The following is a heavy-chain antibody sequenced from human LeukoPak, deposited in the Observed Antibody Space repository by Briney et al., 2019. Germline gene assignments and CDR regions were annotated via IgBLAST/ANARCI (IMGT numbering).Heavy chain of an antibody. Sequence: GGSLRLSCAASGFTFSSYAMSWVRQAPGKGLEWVSAISGSDGSTYYADSVKGRFTISRDNSKNTLDLQMNSLRAEDTAVYYCARDRHCANGVCHNSAGMDVWGQGTTVTVSS. V-gene: IGHV3-23*01. CDR1: GFTFSSYA. CDR3: ARDRHCANGVCHNSAGMDV. CDR2: ISGSDGST. J-gene: IGHJ6*02. D-gene: IGHD2-8*01.